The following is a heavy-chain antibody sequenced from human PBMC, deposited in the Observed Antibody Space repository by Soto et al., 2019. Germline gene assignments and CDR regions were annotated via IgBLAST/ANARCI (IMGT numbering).Heavy chain of an antibody. CDR1: GFTFSSYG. CDR2: ISYDGSNK. CDR3: AKDQGAGLRFLEWLPYFDY. D-gene: IGHD3-3*01. Sequence: GGSLRLSCAASGFTFSSYGMHWVRQAPGKGLEWVAVISYDGSNKYYADSVKGRFTISRDNSKNTLYLQMNSLRAEDTAVYYCAKDQGAGLRFLEWLPYFDYWGQGTLVTVSS. V-gene: IGHV3-30*18. J-gene: IGHJ4*02.